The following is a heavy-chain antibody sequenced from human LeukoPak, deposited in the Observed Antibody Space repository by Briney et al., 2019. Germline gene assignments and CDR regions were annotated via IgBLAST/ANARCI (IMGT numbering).Heavy chain of an antibody. J-gene: IGHJ4*02. Sequence: GRSLRLSCAASGFTFSSYGMHWVRQAPGKGLEWVAVISYDGSNKYYADSVKGRFTISRDTSNNTLYLQMNSLRAEDTAVYYCAKPPPYSSSWYYFDYWGQGTLVTVSS. CDR1: GFTFSSYG. CDR3: AKPPPYSSSWYYFDY. CDR2: ISYDGSNK. V-gene: IGHV3-30*18. D-gene: IGHD6-13*01.